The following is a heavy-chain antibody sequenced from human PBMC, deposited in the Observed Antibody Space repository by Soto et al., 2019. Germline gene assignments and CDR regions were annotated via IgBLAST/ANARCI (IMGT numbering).Heavy chain of an antibody. J-gene: IGHJ4*02. V-gene: IGHV4-30-2*01. CDR1: GGSIPSGGYS. D-gene: IGHD5-12*01. CDR2: IYHSGST. Sequence: PSETLSLTCAVSGGSIPSGGYSWIWIRQPPGKGLEWIGYIYHSGSTYYNPSLKSRVTISLDASKNHFSLKLSSVTAADTAVYYCARGSAYTYYFDYWGQGTLVTVSS. CDR3: ARGSAYTYYFDY.